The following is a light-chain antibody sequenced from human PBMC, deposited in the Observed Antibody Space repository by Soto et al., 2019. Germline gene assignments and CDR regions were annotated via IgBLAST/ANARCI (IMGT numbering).Light chain of an antibody. Sequence: DVVMTQSPLSLPVTRGQPASISCRSSQSLVYSDGNAYLSWFQQRPGQSPRRLIYRASNRDSGVPDRFSGSGSGTDFTLQINRVEAEVVGIYYCMQGTHWPPTFGRGTRVEIK. V-gene: IGKV2-30*01. CDR3: MQGTHWPPT. CDR2: RAS. J-gene: IGKJ1*01. CDR1: QSLVYSDGNAY.